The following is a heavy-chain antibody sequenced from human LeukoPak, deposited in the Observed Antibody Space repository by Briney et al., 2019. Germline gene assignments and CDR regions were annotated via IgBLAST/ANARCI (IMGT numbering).Heavy chain of an antibody. CDR2: MNPNSGNT. CDR1: GYTFTGYY. Sequence: ASVKVSCKASGYTFTGYYMHWVRQAPGQGLEWMGWMNPNSGNTGYAQKFQGRVTMTRDTSTSTVYMELSSLRSEDTAVYYCARGVAVGLGGVGYWGQGTLVTVSS. J-gene: IGHJ4*02. CDR3: ARGVAVGLGGVGY. D-gene: IGHD4-23*01. V-gene: IGHV1-8*02.